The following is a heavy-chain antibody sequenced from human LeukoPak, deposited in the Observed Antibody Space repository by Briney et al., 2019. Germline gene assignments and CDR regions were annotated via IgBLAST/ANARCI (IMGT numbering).Heavy chain of an antibody. CDR1: GFTFSSYG. J-gene: IGHJ4*02. D-gene: IGHD2-15*01. V-gene: IGHV3-30*18. CDR2: ISYDGSNK. Sequence: GGSLRLSCAASGFTFSSYGMHWVRQAPGKGLEWVAVISYDGSNKYYADSVKGRFTISRDNSKNTLYLQMNSLRAEDTAVYYCAKDRVRSSYHHYNIDYWGQGTLVTVSS. CDR3: AKDRVRSSYHHYNIDY.